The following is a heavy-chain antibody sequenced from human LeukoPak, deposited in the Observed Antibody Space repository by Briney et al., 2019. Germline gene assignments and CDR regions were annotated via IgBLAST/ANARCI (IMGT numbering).Heavy chain of an antibody. D-gene: IGHD6-19*01. CDR1: GFTFSSYG. J-gene: IGHJ5*02. CDR3: AKDIPGSGWSHDL. Sequence: GGSLRLSCAASGFTFSSYGMHWVRQAPGKGLEWVAVISYDGSNKYYADSVKGRFTISRDNSKNTLYLQMNSLRAEDTAVYYCAKDIPGSGWSHDLWGQGTLVTVSS. CDR2: ISYDGSNK. V-gene: IGHV3-30*18.